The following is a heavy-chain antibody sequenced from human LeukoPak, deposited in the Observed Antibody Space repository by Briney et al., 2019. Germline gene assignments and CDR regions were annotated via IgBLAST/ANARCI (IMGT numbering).Heavy chain of an antibody. CDR3: SKEGGSRDIVWDY. V-gene: IGHV3-33*06. CDR1: GFTFSSYG. J-gene: IGHJ4*02. D-gene: IGHD5-12*01. Sequence: GRSLRLSCAASGFTFSSYGMHWVRQAPGKGLEWVAVIWYDGSNKYYADSVKGRFTISRDNSKNTLYLQMNSLRAEDTAVYYRSKEGGSRDIVWDYWGQGTLVTVSS. CDR2: IWYDGSNK.